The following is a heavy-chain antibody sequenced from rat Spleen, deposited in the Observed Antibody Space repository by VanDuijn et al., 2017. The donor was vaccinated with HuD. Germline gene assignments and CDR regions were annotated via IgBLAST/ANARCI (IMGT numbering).Heavy chain of an antibody. D-gene: IGHD4-4*01. V-gene: IGHV5-7*01. CDR1: GFTFSDYD. Sequence: EVQLVESGGGLVQPGRSMKLSCAASGFTFSDYDMYWVRQAPRKSLEWVATINYDGSSIYYLDTVKGRFTISRENAKSTLYLQMDSLRSEETATYFCTRRGFLSDWYFDFWGPGTMVTVSS. CDR2: INYDGSSI. CDR3: TRRGFLSDWYFDF. J-gene: IGHJ1*01.